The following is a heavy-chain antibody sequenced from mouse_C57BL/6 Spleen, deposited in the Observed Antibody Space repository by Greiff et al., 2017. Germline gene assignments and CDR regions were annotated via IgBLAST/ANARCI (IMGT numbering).Heavy chain of an antibody. D-gene: IGHD1-1*01. J-gene: IGHJ3*01. Sequence: EVKLVESEGGLVQPGSSMKLSCTASGFTFSDYYMAWVRPVPEKGLEWVANINYDGSSTYYLDSLKSRFIISRDNAKNILYLQMSSLKSEDTATYYCARESYYGSSFWFAYWGQGTLVTVSA. CDR2: INYDGSST. CDR1: GFTFSDYY. CDR3: ARESYYGSSFWFAY. V-gene: IGHV5-16*01.